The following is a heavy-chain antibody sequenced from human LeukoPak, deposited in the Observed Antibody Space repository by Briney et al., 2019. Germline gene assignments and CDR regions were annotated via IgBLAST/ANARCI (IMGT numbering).Heavy chain of an antibody. CDR2: VRRGGGT. J-gene: IGHJ3*02. D-gene: IGHD3/OR15-3a*01. CDR1: GESLSDYY. V-gene: IGHV4-34*01. CDR3: ARGHTWLGLVLRVAFDI. Sequence: SDTLSLTCTVFGESLSDYYWGWFRQPPGKGREWIGEVRRGGGTKYNPSLESRVSMSLDTSKNHFFLNLTSVTAADTAVYFCARGHTWLGLVLRVAFDIWGQGTTVTVSS.